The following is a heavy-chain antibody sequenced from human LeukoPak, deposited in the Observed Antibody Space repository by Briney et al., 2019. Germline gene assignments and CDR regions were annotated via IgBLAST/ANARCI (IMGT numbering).Heavy chain of an antibody. Sequence: GGSLGLSCAVSGFTLSNYWMHWVRQAPGKGLVWVSRINPDGSSTIYADSVKGRFTISRDNAKNTLYLQMNSLRVEDTAVYYCTRMVTTLRDWGQGTLVTVSS. V-gene: IGHV3-74*01. J-gene: IGHJ4*02. CDR3: TRMVTTLRD. CDR1: GFTLSNYW. CDR2: INPDGSST. D-gene: IGHD4-17*01.